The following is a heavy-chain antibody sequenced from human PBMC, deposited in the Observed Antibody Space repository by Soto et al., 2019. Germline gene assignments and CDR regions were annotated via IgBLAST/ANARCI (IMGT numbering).Heavy chain of an antibody. CDR1: GLTVSQNY. D-gene: IGHD3-10*01. J-gene: IGHJ6*02. Sequence: GGSLRLSCVASGLTVSQNYMAWVRQGPGMGLEWVSVIYKNDTRYYADSVKGRFTISRDTSKNTLSLQMDSLRAEDTAVYYCVRPRPSGENYGMDVWGQGTTVPVSS. CDR2: IYKNDTR. CDR3: VRPRPSGENYGMDV. V-gene: IGHV3-53*01.